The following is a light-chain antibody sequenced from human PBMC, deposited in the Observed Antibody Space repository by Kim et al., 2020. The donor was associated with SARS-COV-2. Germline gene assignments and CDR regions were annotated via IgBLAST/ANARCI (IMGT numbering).Light chain of an antibody. CDR2: HAY. J-gene: IGKJ2*01. CDR3: QQYGSSPGT. Sequence: LSPGERATLSGRASQSVSNSFLAWYQQKPGQDPRLLIYHAYSRVNGIPDRFSGIGSGTDFTLIISRLEPEDFAVYYCQQYGSSPGTFGQGTKLEI. V-gene: IGKV3-20*01. CDR1: QSVSNSF.